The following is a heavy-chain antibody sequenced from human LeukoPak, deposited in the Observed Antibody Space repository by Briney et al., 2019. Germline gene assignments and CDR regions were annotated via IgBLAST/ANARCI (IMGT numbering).Heavy chain of an antibody. D-gene: IGHD6-19*01. CDR2: INHSGST. V-gene: IGHV4-34*01. CDR3: ARRRLVRSWFDP. J-gene: IGHJ5*02. CDR1: GGSLTGYY. Sequence: SETLSLTCAVYGGSLTGYYWSWIRLPPGKGLEWIGEINHSGSTNYNPSLKSRVTISVDTSKNQFSLKLSSVTAADTAVYYCARRRLVRSWFDPWGQGTLVTVSS.